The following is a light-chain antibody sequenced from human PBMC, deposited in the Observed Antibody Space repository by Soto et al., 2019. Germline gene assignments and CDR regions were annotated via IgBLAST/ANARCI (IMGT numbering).Light chain of an antibody. J-gene: IGKJ4*01. Sequence: DIVMTHSPLSLPVTPGEPASISCRSSQSLLHSSGYNYLDWYVQKPGQSPQLLIYLGSDRASGVPDRFSGSGSGTDFTLKISRVEAEDVGVYYCLQSLQAPLTFGGGTKVAIK. V-gene: IGKV2-28*01. CDR2: LGS. CDR3: LQSLQAPLT. CDR1: QSLLHSSGYNY.